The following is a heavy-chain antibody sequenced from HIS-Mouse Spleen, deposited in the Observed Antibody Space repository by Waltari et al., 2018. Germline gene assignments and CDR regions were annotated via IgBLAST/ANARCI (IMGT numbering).Heavy chain of an antibody. CDR2: LTGNGGST. CDR1: GFTFSSYA. CDR3: AKDQSYSGPHPLFDY. Sequence: EVQLLESGGGLVQPGGSLRLSCSASGFTFSSYALSWVRQAPGKGLEWVSALTGNGGSTYYADSVKGRFTISRDNSKNTLYLQMNSLRAEDTAVYYCAKDQSYSGPHPLFDYWGQGTLVTVSS. J-gene: IGHJ4*02. D-gene: IGHD1-26*01. V-gene: IGHV3-23*01.